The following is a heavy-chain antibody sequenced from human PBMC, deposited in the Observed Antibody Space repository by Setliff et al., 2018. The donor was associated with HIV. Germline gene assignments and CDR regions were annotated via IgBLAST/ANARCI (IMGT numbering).Heavy chain of an antibody. J-gene: IGHJ4*02. D-gene: IGHD1-26*01. CDR2: IKQDGSEK. CDR3: ATDCAVVGGTGSLDS. Sequence: PGGSLRLSCAASGFTFSTYWMSWVRQAPGKGLEWVANIKQDGSEKNYMDSVKGRFTISRDKAKNSLYLQMNSLRVEDTAGYYCATDCAVVGGTGSLDSWGQGTLVTVSS. CDR1: GFTFSTYW. V-gene: IGHV3-7*05.